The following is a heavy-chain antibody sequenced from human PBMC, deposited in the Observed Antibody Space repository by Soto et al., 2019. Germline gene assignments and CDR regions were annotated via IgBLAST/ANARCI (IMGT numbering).Heavy chain of an antibody. CDR1: GFTFSSYS. CDR2: ISSSSSTI. Sequence: EVQLVESGGGLVQPGGSLRLSCAASGFTFSSYSMNWVRQAPGKGLEWVSYISSSSSTIYYADSVKGRFTISRDNAKNSLYLQMNSLRDEDTAVYYCARATLDFWSGYSPRYYYYGMDVWGQGTTVTVSS. D-gene: IGHD3-3*01. CDR3: ARATLDFWSGYSPRYYYYGMDV. V-gene: IGHV3-48*02. J-gene: IGHJ6*02.